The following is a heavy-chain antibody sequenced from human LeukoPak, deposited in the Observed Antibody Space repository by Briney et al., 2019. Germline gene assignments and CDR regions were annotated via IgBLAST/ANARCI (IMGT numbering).Heavy chain of an antibody. CDR2: ISFDGSNK. D-gene: IGHD6-13*01. CDR1: VFTFSSYG. CDR3: ARVGAAAGTTRDAFDI. J-gene: IGHJ3*02. Sequence: PGGSLSLSCAASVFTFSSYGMHCVREAPDKGLEWVALISFDGSNKYYADSVKGRFTISRDNSKNTLYLQMNSLRAEDTAVYYCARVGAAAGTTRDAFDIWGQGTMVTVSS. V-gene: IGHV3-30*03.